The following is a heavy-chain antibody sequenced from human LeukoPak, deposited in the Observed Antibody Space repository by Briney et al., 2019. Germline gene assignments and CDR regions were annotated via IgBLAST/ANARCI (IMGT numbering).Heavy chain of an antibody. Sequence: PGGSLRLSCVASGFTVSNKYMSWVRQAPGKGLEWVSVLYNAGSTYYADSVKGRFTISRDNAKNTVYLEMNSLSVEDTATYYCIRDFRSADLWGQGTLVTVTS. V-gene: IGHV3-53*01. CDR1: GFTVSNKY. J-gene: IGHJ5*02. CDR3: IRDFRSADL. CDR2: LYNAGST.